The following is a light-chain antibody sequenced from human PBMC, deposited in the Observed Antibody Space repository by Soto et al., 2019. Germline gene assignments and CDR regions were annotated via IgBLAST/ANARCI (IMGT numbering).Light chain of an antibody. CDR1: QIMYKW. J-gene: IGKJ2*01. Sequence: DIQLTQSPSTLSASVGDRVTITCRASQIMYKWLAWYQQKPGKAPKLLIYDATTLESGVPSRFSGSGSGTEFTLTISSLQPDDFATYYCQHYNGYFGQGTKLEI. CDR2: DAT. CDR3: QHYNGY. V-gene: IGKV1-5*01.